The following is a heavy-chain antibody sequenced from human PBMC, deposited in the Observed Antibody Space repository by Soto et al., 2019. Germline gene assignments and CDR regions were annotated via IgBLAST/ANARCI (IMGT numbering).Heavy chain of an antibody. CDR3: ARRGSS. Sequence: EVQLVESGGGLVQPGGSLRLSCVASGFTFSSSEMYWVRQAPGKGLEWVSYIHPGGQPIFYADSVKGRFTISRDNAKNSLYLQMNSLRAEDTAVYYCARRGSSWGQGTMVTVSS. J-gene: IGHJ3*01. CDR2: IHPGGQPI. D-gene: IGHD2-2*01. CDR1: GFTFSSSE. V-gene: IGHV3-48*03.